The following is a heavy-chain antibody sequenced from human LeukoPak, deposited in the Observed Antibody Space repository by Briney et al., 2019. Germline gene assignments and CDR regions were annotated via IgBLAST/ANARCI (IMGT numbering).Heavy chain of an antibody. J-gene: IGHJ4*02. CDR3: VREARGYHYTYFDY. CDR2: VSSGFHA. Sequence: PGGSLRLSCTASGFTLGSHDMHWVRHIPGQGLEGFAAVSSGFHAFFADSVQGRFTLSREDARNSLYLQMNSLRAGDTAVYYCVREARGYHYTYFDYWGQGTLVTVSS. CDR1: GFTLGSHD. V-gene: IGHV3-13*01. D-gene: IGHD5-18*01.